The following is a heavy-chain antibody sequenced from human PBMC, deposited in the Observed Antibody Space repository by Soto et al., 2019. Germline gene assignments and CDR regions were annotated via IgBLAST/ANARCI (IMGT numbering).Heavy chain of an antibody. CDR2: ISYTGDT. J-gene: IGHJ5*02. D-gene: IGHD1-26*01. Sequence: XETLLLTCSVSGYSVSSDRYFWTWIRQPPGKGLEWIAYISYTGDTNYNPSLKSRVTISVDTSRNQFSLTLTSVTAADTAVYFCARIVVGATVDLWGQGSLVTVSS. V-gene: IGHV4-61*01. CDR1: GYSVSSDRYF. CDR3: ARIVVGATVDL.